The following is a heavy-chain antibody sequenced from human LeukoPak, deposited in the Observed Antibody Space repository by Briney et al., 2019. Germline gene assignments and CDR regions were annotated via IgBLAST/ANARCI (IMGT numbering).Heavy chain of an antibody. Sequence: SETLSLTCTVSGGSISSYYWSWIRQPAGKGLEWIGRIYTSGSTNYNPSLKSRVTMSVDTSKNQFSLKLSSVTAADPAVYYCARDQVEEWLVQGYWFDPWGQGTLVTVSS. CDR2: IYTSGST. CDR1: GGSISSYY. D-gene: IGHD6-19*01. J-gene: IGHJ5*02. V-gene: IGHV4-4*07. CDR3: ARDQVEEWLVQGYWFDP.